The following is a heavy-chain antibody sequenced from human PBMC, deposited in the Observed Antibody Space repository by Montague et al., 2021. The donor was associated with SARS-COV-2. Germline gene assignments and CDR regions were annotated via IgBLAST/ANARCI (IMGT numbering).Heavy chain of an antibody. J-gene: IGHJ4*02. CDR2: IYYSGST. D-gene: IGHD3-22*01. Sequence: SETRSLTCTVSGGSISSYYWSWIRQPPGKGLEWIGYIYYSGSTNYNPSLKSRVTISVDTSKNQFSLKLSSVTAADTAVYYCARIWYSSGYRGIYYFDYWGQGTLVTVSS. CDR1: GGSISSYY. V-gene: IGHV4-59*01. CDR3: ARIWYSSGYRGIYYFDY.